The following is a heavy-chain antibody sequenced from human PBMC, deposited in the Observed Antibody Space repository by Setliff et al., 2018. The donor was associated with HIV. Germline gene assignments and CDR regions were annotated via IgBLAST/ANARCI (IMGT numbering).Heavy chain of an antibody. CDR2: IYASGT. Sequence: PSETLSLTCTVSGGSIGTYYWNWIRLPAGKGLEWIGRIYASGTNYNPSLKSRVTMSLDTSKRQFSLKLSSVTAADTAVYYCARGYPGIAVAGLSYYYYYYMDVWGKGTTVTVSS. CDR1: GGSIGTYY. J-gene: IGHJ6*03. CDR3: ARGYPGIAVAGLSYYYYYYMDV. V-gene: IGHV4-4*07. D-gene: IGHD6-19*01.